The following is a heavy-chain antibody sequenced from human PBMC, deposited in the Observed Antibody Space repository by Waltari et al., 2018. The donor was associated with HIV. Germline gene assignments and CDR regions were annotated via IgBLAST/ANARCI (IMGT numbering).Heavy chain of an antibody. CDR3: ARVAYYYGSGRQGNNYFDF. CDR2: IKRDGKDK. D-gene: IGHD3-10*01. J-gene: IGHJ4*02. Sequence: EVQLVESGGGSAQPGKSLTLSWEVSGLTLGGYWLAWVRQSPGQGVEWLENIKRDGKDKHYLDSVRGRFSVSRGDAKNRLILQMNNLRVDDTAIYFCARVAYYYGSGRQGNNYFDFWGQGILVTVSS. CDR1: GLTLGGYW. V-gene: IGHV3-7*03.